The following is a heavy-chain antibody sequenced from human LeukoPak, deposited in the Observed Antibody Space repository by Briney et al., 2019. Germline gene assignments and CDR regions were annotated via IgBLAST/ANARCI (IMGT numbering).Heavy chain of an antibody. V-gene: IGHV4-59*08. D-gene: IGHD3-22*01. CDR1: GGSISSYY. Sequence: PSETLSLTCTVSGGSISSYYWSWIRQPPGKGLEWIGYIYYSGSTYYNPSLKSRVTISVDTSKNQFSLKLSSVTAADTAVYYCARSMIAFYYYGMDVWGQGTTVTVSS. CDR3: ARSMIAFYYYGMDV. CDR2: IYYSGST. J-gene: IGHJ6*02.